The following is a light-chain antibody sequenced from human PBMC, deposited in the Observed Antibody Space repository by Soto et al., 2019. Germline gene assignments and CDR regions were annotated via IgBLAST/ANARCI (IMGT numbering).Light chain of an antibody. CDR3: QQYNSYPYT. Sequence: DIQMTQSPSTLSASVGDRVTITCRASQSISSWLAWYQQKPGKAPKLLIYKASSLESGVPSRFSASGSGTEFTHTISSLQPDDFATYYCQQYNSYPYTFGQGTKLEIK. CDR1: QSISSW. CDR2: KAS. V-gene: IGKV1-5*03. J-gene: IGKJ2*01.